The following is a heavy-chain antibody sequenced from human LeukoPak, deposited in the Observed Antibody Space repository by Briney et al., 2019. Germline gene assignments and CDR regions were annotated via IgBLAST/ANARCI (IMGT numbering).Heavy chain of an antibody. D-gene: IGHD5-18*01. Sequence: GGSLRLSCAASGFTFSSYAMSWVRQAPGKGLEWVSDISGSGASTYYADYVKGRFTISRDNAKNSLHLQMNSLRAEDTAVYYCARMPTRYSYGLGSYNYYYYMDVWGKGTTVTISS. CDR3: ARMPTRYSYGLGSYNYYYYMDV. CDR2: ISGSGAST. CDR1: GFTFSSYA. J-gene: IGHJ6*03. V-gene: IGHV3-23*01.